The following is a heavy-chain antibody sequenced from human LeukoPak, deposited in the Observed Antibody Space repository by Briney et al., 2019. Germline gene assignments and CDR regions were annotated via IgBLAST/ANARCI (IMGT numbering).Heavy chain of an antibody. Sequence: GGSLRLSCAASGFTFSSYAMHWVRQAPGKGLEYVSAISSKGGSTYYANSVKGRFTISRDNSKNTLYLQMGSLRAEDMAVYYCSSGASQYTFDYWGQGTLVTVSS. V-gene: IGHV3-64*01. CDR2: ISSKGGST. CDR1: GFTFSSYA. CDR3: SSGASQYTFDY. J-gene: IGHJ4*02. D-gene: IGHD3-10*01.